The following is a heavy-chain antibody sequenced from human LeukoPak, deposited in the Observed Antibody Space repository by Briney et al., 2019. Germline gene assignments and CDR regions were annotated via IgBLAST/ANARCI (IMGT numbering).Heavy chain of an antibody. CDR1: GGSISSSSYY. CDR3: ARVGGYRGYMDV. CDR2: IYYSGST. D-gene: IGHD5-18*01. V-gene: IGHV4-39*07. Sequence: SETLSLTCTVSGGSISSSSYYWGWIRQPPGKGLEWIGSIYYSGSTYYNPSLKSRVAISVDTSKNQFSLKLSSVTAADTAVYYCARVGGYRGYMDVWGKGTTVTVSS. J-gene: IGHJ6*03.